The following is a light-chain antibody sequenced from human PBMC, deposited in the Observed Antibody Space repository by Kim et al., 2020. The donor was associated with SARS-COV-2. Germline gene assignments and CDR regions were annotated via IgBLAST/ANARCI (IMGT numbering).Light chain of an antibody. CDR3: QQYDHWPVT. J-gene: IGKJ4*01. V-gene: IGKV3-15*01. Sequence: VSPGARATLSCRASQGVDHILAWYQQKPGQAPRLIIYGASTRATAIPPRFSGSGSGTEFTLTISSLQSEDFAVYHCQQYDHWPVTFGGGTKVDIK. CDR1: QGVDHI. CDR2: GAS.